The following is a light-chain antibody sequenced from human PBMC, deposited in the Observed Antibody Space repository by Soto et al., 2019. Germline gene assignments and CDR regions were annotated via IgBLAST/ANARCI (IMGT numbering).Light chain of an antibody. V-gene: IGKV1-9*01. J-gene: IGKJ1*01. Sequence: IHMTHSPSTLSLSVLYRVTIACRASQGIGSYLAWYQQKPGKAPKLLISGASTLQSGVPSRFSGSGSGTEFTLTISSLQPEDSATYYCLQDFSYPRTFGQGTKVDIK. CDR1: QGIGSY. CDR3: LQDFSYPRT. CDR2: GAS.